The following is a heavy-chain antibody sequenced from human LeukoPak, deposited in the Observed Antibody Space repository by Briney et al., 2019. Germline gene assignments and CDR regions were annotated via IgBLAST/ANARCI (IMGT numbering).Heavy chain of an antibody. J-gene: IGHJ5*02. V-gene: IGHV3-23*01. Sequence: GGSLRLPCAASGFTFGSYGMSWVRQAPGKGLEWVSGISSGGGSTYYADSVKGRFTISRDNSKNTLYLQMNSLRAEDTAVYYCAREKIQLWLNNWFDPWGQGTLVTVSS. CDR3: AREKIQLWLNNWFDP. CDR1: GFTFGSYG. CDR2: ISSGGGST. D-gene: IGHD5-18*01.